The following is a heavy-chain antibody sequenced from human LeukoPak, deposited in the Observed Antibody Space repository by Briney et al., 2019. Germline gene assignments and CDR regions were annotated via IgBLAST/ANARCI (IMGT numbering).Heavy chain of an antibody. Sequence: SETLSLTCTVSGGSISSYYWSWIRPPAGEGLEWVGRIYTSGSTTYTPSLKSPLTISVDTYMNQYALKLSSVTAADTAVYYCARHLARNSGSKTTACDIWRQGTRVTVSS. J-gene: IGHJ3*02. V-gene: IGHV4-4*07. CDR2: IYTSGST. D-gene: IGHD1-26*01. CDR3: ARHLARNSGSKTTACDI. CDR1: GGSISSYY.